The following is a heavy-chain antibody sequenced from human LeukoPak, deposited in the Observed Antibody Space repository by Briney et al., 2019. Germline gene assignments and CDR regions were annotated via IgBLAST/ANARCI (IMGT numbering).Heavy chain of an antibody. CDR2: ISPSGGST. CDR3: ARDRQGIQLWSYYFDY. D-gene: IGHD5-18*01. CDR1: GYTFTSNY. J-gene: IGHJ4*02. Sequence: ASVKVSCKAFGYTFTSNYMHWVRQAPGQGPEWMGVISPSGGSTTYAQKFQGRVTLTRDMSTSTDYLELSSLRSEDTAVYYCARDRQGIQLWSYYFDYWGQGTLVTVSS. V-gene: IGHV1-46*01.